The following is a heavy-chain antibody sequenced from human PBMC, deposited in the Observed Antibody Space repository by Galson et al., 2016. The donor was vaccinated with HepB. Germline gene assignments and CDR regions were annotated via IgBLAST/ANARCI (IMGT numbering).Heavy chain of an antibody. J-gene: IGHJ6*02. CDR2: VFYRGDT. CDR3: ARGCTDGVCNGYGMDV. V-gene: IGHV4-39*01. D-gene: IGHD2-8*01. Sequence: ETLSLTCNVSGGSISSSDYYWAWIRQPPGKGLEWIGSVFYRGDTRYNPPLNSRVTISVDTSKNQFFLMLRSVTAADTAVYYCARGCTDGVCNGYGMDVWGQGTTVTVSS. CDR1: GGSISSSDYY.